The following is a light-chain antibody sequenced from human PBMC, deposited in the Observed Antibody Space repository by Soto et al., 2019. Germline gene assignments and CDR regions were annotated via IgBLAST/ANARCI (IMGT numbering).Light chain of an antibody. CDR3: QQRSNWPPLT. Sequence: EIVLTQSPATLSLSPGDRAILSCRASRTIDNYLNWFQQKPGQSPRLIIHDVFNRASGIPARFRAGGSGTGVTLTISSLEHEDFAVYYCQQRSNWPPLTFGGGTKVEI. CDR1: RTIDNY. CDR2: DVF. J-gene: IGKJ4*01. V-gene: IGKV3-11*01.